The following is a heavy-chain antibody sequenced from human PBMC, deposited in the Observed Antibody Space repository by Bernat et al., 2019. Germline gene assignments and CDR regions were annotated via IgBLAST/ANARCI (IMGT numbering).Heavy chain of an antibody. D-gene: IGHD6-19*01. J-gene: IGHJ4*02. Sequence: EVQLVESGGGLVKPGGSLRLSCAASGFTFSSYSMNWVRQAPGKGLEWVSSISSSSSYIYYADSVKGRFTISRDNAKNSLYLQMNSLRAEDTAVYYCARIPGIAVGIRPLHPFDYWGQGTLVTVSS. CDR3: ARIPGIAVGIRPLHPFDY. CDR2: ISSSSSYI. CDR1: GFTFSSYS. V-gene: IGHV3-21*01.